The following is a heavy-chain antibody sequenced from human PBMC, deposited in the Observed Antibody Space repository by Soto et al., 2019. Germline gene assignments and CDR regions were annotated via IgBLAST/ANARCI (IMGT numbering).Heavy chain of an antibody. J-gene: IGHJ5*02. D-gene: IGHD3-10*01. Sequence: QVQLQESGPRLVKPSGTLSLSCAVSGGSISSGHWWSWVRQPPGKGLEWLGEIYHSGRTNYKESLKSRVTISVDKSKNKFSLNLTSVAAADTAVYYCASRTGVRGVMSTWFDPWGQGTLVTVAS. CDR1: GGSISSGHW. CDR3: ASRTGVRGVMSTWFDP. CDR2: IYHSGRT. V-gene: IGHV4-4*02.